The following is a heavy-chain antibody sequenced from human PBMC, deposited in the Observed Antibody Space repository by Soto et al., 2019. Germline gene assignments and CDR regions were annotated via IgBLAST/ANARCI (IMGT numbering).Heavy chain of an antibody. D-gene: IGHD1-1*01. Sequence: XGSLGLSFAASGFSVSGFTFSGYSMTWVRQAPGKGLEWVSTISGTGVSTYYADSVKGRFTISRDNSRDTLYLRMNSLRAEDTAVYYCAKGGRPPREPFMDVWGQGTTVTVSS. J-gene: IGHJ6*02. V-gene: IGHV3-23*01. CDR1: GFSVSGFTFSGYS. CDR3: AKGGRPPREPFMDV. CDR2: ISGTGVST.